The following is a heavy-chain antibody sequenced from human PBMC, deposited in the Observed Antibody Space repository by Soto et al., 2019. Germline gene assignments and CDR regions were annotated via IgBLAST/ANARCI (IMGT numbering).Heavy chain of an antibody. Sequence: GGSLRLSCAASGFTFSSYATHWVRQAPGKGLEWVAVISYDGSNKYYADSVKGRFTISRDNSKNTLYLQMNSLRAEDTAVYYCARDYYRFNSGYGFSMDVWGQGTTVTVSS. CDR3: ARDYYRFNSGYGFSMDV. CDR1: GFTFSSYA. D-gene: IGHD6-25*01. J-gene: IGHJ6*02. CDR2: ISYDGSNK. V-gene: IGHV3-30-3*01.